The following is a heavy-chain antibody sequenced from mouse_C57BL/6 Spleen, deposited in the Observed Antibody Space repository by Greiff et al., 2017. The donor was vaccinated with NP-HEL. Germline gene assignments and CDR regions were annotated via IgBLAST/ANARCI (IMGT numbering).Heavy chain of an antibody. Sequence: QVQLQQSGPGLVQPSQSLSITCTVSGFSLTSYGVHWVRQSPGKGLEWLGVIWSGGSTDYNAAFISRLSISKDNSKSQVFFKMNSLQADDTAIYYCARNGKLAYYYAMDYWGQGTSVTVSS. CDR1: GFSLTSYG. V-gene: IGHV2-2*01. CDR2: IWSGGST. J-gene: IGHJ4*01. CDR3: ARNGKLAYYYAMDY. D-gene: IGHD4-1*01.